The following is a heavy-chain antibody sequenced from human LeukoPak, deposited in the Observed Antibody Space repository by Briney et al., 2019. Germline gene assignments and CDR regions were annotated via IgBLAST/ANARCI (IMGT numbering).Heavy chain of an antibody. V-gene: IGHV3-23*01. J-gene: IGHJ4*02. CDR1: GFTFSNYA. Sequence: GGSLRLSCAASGFTFSNYAMRWVRQAPGKGLEWVSGISGSGDSTYYADSVKGRFTISRDNSKNTLYLQMNSLRAEDTAVYFCARRSGVAVAGAFDYWGQGTLVTVSS. CDR3: ARRSGVAVAGAFDY. CDR2: ISGSGDST. D-gene: IGHD6-19*01.